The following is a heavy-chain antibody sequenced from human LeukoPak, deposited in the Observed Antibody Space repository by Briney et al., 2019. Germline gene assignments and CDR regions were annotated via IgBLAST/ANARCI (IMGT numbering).Heavy chain of an antibody. J-gene: IGHJ4*02. CDR2: ISSSSSTI. D-gene: IGHD1-26*01. V-gene: IGHV3-48*01. CDR1: GFTFSSYS. CDR3: ARDQGGSYFAFDY. Sequence: GGSLRLSCAASGFTFSSYSMTWVRQAPGKGLEWVSYISSSSSTIYYADSVKGRFTISRDNAKNSLYLQMNSLRAEDTAVYYCARDQGGSYFAFDYWGQGTLVTVSS.